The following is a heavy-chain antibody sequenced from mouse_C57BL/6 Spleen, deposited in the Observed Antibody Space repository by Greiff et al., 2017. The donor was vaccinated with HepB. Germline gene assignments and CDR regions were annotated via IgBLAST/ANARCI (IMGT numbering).Heavy chain of an antibody. V-gene: IGHV1-72*01. Sequence: VKLQQPGAELVKPGASVKLSCKASGYTFTSYWMHWVKQRPGRGLEWIGRIDPNSGGTKYNEKFKSKATLTVDKPSSTAYMQLSSLTSEDSAVYYGAREDRFITTPGMDYWGQGASVTVSS. J-gene: IGHJ4*01. CDR2: IDPNSGGT. D-gene: IGHD1-1*01. CDR3: AREDRFITTPGMDY. CDR1: GYTFTSYW.